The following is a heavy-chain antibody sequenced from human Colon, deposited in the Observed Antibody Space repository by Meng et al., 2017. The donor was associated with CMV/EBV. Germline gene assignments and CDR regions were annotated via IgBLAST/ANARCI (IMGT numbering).Heavy chain of an antibody. D-gene: IGHD6-13*01. J-gene: IGHJ6*02. V-gene: IGHV1-69*02. CDR3: ARARIAAAGTLHYYYGMDV. CDR1: GGTFSSYT. CDR2: IIPILGIA. Sequence: KISCKASGGTFSSYTISWVRQAPGQGLEWMGRIIPILGIANYAQKFQGRVTITADKSTSTAYMELSRLTSDDTAVYFCARARIAAAGTLHYYYGMDVWGQGTTVTVSS.